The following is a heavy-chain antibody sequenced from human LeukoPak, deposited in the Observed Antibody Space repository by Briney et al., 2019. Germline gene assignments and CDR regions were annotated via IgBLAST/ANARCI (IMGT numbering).Heavy chain of an antibody. CDR3: ARDGSRVQLERYFDY. CDR2: ISSSSSYI. CDR1: GFTFSSYS. J-gene: IGHJ4*02. Sequence: GGSLRLSCAASGFTFSSYSMNWVRQAPGKGLEWVSSISSSSSYIYYADSVKGRFTISRDNAKNSLYLQMNSLRAEDTAVYYCARDGSRVQLERYFDYWGQGTLVTVSS. V-gene: IGHV3-21*01. D-gene: IGHD1-1*01.